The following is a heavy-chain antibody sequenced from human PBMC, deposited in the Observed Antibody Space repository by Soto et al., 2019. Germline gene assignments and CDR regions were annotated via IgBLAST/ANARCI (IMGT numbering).Heavy chain of an antibody. CDR3: ARGYVDIVATEEIYYYYGMDV. CDR1: GGTFSSYA. V-gene: IGHV1-69*13. CDR2: IIPIFGTA. Sequence: SVKVSCKASGGTFSSYAISGVRQAPGQGLEWMGGIIPIFGTANYAQKFQGRVTITADESTSTAYMELSSLRSEDTAVYYCARGYVDIVATEEIYYYYGMDVWGQGTTVTVSS. J-gene: IGHJ6*02. D-gene: IGHD5-12*01.